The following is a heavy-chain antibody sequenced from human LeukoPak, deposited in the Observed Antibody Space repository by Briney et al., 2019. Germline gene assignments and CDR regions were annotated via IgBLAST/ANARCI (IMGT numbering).Heavy chain of an antibody. CDR2: ISSSGSTI. CDR1: GFTFSSYE. V-gene: IGHV3-48*03. J-gene: IGHJ4*02. CDR3: ARSWLAVAGPEY. D-gene: IGHD6-19*01. Sequence: GGSLRLSCAASGFTFSSYEMNWVRQAPGKGLVWVSYISSSGSTIYYAASVKGRFTISRDNAKNSVFLQMNSLRVEDTAVYYCARSWLAVAGPEYWGQGTLVTVSS.